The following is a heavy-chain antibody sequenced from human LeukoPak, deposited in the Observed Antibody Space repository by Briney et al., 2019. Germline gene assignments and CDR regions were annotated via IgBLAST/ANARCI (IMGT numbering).Heavy chain of an antibody. V-gene: IGHV3-7*01. Sequence: GGSLRLSCAASGFTFISYWMTWVRQAPGKGLEWVANIKQDGHEKYYVDSVKGRFTISRDNAKNSLYLQMNSLRAEDTAVYYCARDPSDYGSGILNFDYWGQGTLVTVSS. CDR3: ARDPSDYGSGILNFDY. CDR2: IKQDGHEK. D-gene: IGHD3-10*01. CDR1: GFTFISYW. J-gene: IGHJ4*02.